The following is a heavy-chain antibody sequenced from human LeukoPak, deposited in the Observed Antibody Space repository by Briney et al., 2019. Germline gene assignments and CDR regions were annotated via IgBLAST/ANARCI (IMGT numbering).Heavy chain of an antibody. J-gene: IGHJ4*02. CDR3: ARDRHSSSWYGGVDY. CDR2: ISSSGSTI. V-gene: IGHV3-48*03. D-gene: IGHD6-13*01. Sequence: GGSLRLSCAASGFTFSSNEMNWVRQAPGKGLEWVSYISSSGSTIYYADSVKGRFTISRDNAKNSLYLQMNSLRAEDTAVYYCARDRHSSSWYGGVDYWGQGTLVTVSS. CDR1: GFTFSSNE.